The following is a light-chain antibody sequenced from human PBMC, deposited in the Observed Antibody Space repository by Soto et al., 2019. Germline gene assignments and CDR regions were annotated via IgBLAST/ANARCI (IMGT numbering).Light chain of an antibody. CDR1: QSVSSY. V-gene: IGKV3-11*01. Sequence: EIVLTQSPATLSLSPGERATLSCRASQSVSSYLAWYQQNPGQAPRLLIYDASSRATGIPARFSGSGSGTDFTLTISSLEPEEFAVYYCQQRSNWLTFGGGTKVEIK. J-gene: IGKJ4*01. CDR3: QQRSNWLT. CDR2: DAS.